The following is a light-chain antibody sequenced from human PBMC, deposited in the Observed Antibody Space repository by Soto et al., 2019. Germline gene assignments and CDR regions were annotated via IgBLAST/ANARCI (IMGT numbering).Light chain of an antibody. Sequence: EVVMTQSPATLSVSPGNTVTLSCRANQTITSNLAWYQQKPGQAPRLLIYGASTRATGIPVRFSGSGSGTEFTLTISSLQSEDFAVYYCQQYGSSPRTFGQGTKV. V-gene: IGKV3-15*01. CDR3: QQYGSSPRT. CDR1: QTITSN. J-gene: IGKJ1*01. CDR2: GAS.